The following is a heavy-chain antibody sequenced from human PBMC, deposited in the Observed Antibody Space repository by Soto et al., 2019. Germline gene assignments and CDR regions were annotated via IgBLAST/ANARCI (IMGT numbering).Heavy chain of an antibody. V-gene: IGHV5-51*01. CDR1: GYSFTSYW. CDR3: ARRSATTPAYYYGMDV. D-gene: IGHD1-26*01. CDR2: IYPGDSDT. J-gene: IGHJ6*02. Sequence: GESLKIYCKGSGYSFTSYWIGWVRQMPGKGLEWMGIIYPGDSDTRYSPSFQGQVTISADKSISTAYLQWSSLKASDTAMYYCARRSATTPAYYYGMDVWGQGTTVTVSS.